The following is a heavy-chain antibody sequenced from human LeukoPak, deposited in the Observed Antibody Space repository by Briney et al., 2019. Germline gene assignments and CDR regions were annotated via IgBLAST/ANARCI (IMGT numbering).Heavy chain of an antibody. J-gene: IGHJ4*02. D-gene: IGHD3-9*01. Sequence: SETLSLTCTISGDSIIRSTYYWGWIRQPLGKGLEWIGSFYYSGSTYYNPSLKSRVTISVDTSKNQFSPQLSSVTAADTAVYYCARHIFAIDYWGQGTLVTVSS. CDR1: GDSIIRSTYY. V-gene: IGHV4-39*01. CDR3: ARHIFAIDY. CDR2: FYYSGST.